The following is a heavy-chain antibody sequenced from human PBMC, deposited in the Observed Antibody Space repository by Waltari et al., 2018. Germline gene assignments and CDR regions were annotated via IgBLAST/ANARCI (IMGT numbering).Heavy chain of an antibody. CDR2: INPNSGGK. CDR3: ARIFYDFWSAPILTGLDY. Sequence: QVQLVQSGAAVNKPGSSVKVSCKASGGTFSSYAISWVRQAHGQGLEWMGWINPNSGGKNYAQKFQGRVTMTRDTSISTAYMELSRLRSDDTAVYYCARIFYDFWSAPILTGLDYWGQGTLVTVSS. V-gene: IGHV1-2*02. D-gene: IGHD3-3*01. CDR1: GGTFSSYA. J-gene: IGHJ4*02.